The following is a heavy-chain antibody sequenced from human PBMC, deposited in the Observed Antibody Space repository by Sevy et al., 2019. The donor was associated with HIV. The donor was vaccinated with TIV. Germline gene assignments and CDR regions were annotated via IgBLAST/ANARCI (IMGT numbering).Heavy chain of an antibody. J-gene: IGHJ3*01. CDR1: GFTFSAYW. CDR2: LNQDGSEK. D-gene: IGHD6-6*01. V-gene: IGHV3-7*01. Sequence: GGSLRLSCAASGFTFSAYWMAWVRQAPGKGLEWVANLNQDGSEKYPVDSVKGRFTISRDNAKNSLYLQMNSVRVEDTGIYYCAIDGRRSLVNWGRGTMVTVSS. CDR3: AIDGRRSLVN.